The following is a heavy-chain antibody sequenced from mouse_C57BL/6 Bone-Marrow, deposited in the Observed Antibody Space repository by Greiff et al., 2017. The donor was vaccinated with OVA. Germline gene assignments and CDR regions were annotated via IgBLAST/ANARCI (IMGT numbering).Heavy chain of an antibody. Sequence: VQLQQSGAELARPGASVTMSCKASGYTFTSYTMHWVKQRPGQGLEWIGYINPSSGYTKYNQKFKDKATLTADKSSSTAYMQLSSLTSEDSAVYYCAREGGLRLFAYWGQGTLVTVSA. CDR1: GYTFTSYT. J-gene: IGHJ3*01. CDR2: INPSSGYT. V-gene: IGHV1-4*01. CDR3: AREGGLRLFAY. D-gene: IGHD2-4*01.